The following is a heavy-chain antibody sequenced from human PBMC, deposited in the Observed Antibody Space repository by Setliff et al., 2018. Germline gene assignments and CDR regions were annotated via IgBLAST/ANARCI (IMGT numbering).Heavy chain of an antibody. V-gene: IGHV4-61*02. J-gene: IGHJ3*02. D-gene: IGHD3-3*01. CDR1: GGSVSSGSYY. Sequence: SETLSLTCTVSGGSVSSGSYYWSWIRQPAGKGLEWIGRIYTSGSTNYNPSLKSRVAISVDTSKNQFSLRLTSMTAADTAVYYCATPGRDDLDSPFEPFDIWGQGTMVTVSS. CDR2: IYTSGST. CDR3: ATPGRDDLDSPFEPFDI.